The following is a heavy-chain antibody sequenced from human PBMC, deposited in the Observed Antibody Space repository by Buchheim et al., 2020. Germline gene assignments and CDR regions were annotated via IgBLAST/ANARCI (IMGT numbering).Heavy chain of an antibody. Sequence: QVQLQESGPGLVKPSQTLSLTCTVSGGSISSGDYYWSWIRQPPGKGLEWIGYIYYSGSTYYNPSLKSRVTISVDTSKNQFSQKLSSVTAADTAVYYWARESSYYYGAGRPSYGMDVWGQGTT. CDR2: IYYSGST. D-gene: IGHD3-10*01. J-gene: IGHJ6*02. CDR3: ARESSYYYGAGRPSYGMDV. V-gene: IGHV4-30-4*01. CDR1: GGSISSGDYY.